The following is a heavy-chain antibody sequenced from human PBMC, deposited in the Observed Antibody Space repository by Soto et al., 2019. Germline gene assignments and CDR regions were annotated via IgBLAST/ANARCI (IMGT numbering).Heavy chain of an antibody. Sequence: QVQVVESGGGVVQPGRSLRLSCAASGFTFSTYGLHWDRQAPGKGLERVAVISYDGNNKFSADSVKGRFTISRDNTKNTVYLQMNSLRPEDTAMYYCVADYVAADTFDIWGQGTMVTVSS. V-gene: IGHV3-30*03. CDR2: ISYDGNNK. CDR3: VADYVAADTFDI. J-gene: IGHJ3*02. D-gene: IGHD3-10*02. CDR1: GFTFSTYG.